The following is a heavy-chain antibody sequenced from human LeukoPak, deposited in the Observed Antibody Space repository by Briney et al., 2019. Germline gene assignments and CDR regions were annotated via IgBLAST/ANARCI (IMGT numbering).Heavy chain of an antibody. D-gene: IGHD3-9*01. V-gene: IGHV3-23*01. J-gene: IGHJ4*02. CDR1: GFTFSSYA. CDR3: AKDKDHYDILTPFDY. Sequence: GGSLRLSCAASGFTFSSYAMSWVCQAPGKGLEWVSAISGSGGSTYYADSVKGRFTISRDNSKNTLYLQMNSLRAEDTAVYYCAKDKDHYDILTPFDYWGQGTLVTVSS. CDR2: ISGSGGST.